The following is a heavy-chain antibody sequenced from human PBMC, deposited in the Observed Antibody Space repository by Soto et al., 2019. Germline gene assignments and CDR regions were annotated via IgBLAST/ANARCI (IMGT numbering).Heavy chain of an antibody. CDR3: ARGTLNWNYGSNWFDP. CDR1: GGTFSSYA. Sequence: SVKVSCKASGGTFSSYAISWVRQAPGQGLEWMGGIVPIFGTAIYAQKFQGRVTITADESTSTAYMELSSLRSEDTAVYYCARGTLNWNYGSNWFDPWGQGTLVTVSS. J-gene: IGHJ5*02. V-gene: IGHV1-69*13. D-gene: IGHD1-7*01. CDR2: IVPIFGTA.